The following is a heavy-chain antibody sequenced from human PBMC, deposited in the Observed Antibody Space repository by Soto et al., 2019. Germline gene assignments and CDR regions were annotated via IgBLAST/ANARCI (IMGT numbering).Heavy chain of an antibody. CDR3: ARGHYGLDV. V-gene: IGHV3-11*01. CDR1: GFTFSDHY. CDR2: LSSDSTSI. Sequence: QVQLVESGGGLVKPGGSLRLSCAASGFTFSDHYMSWIRQAPGKGLEWVSYLSSDSTSIFHADSVKGRFTISRDNGKKSLYLQMSSLRAEDTALYYCARGHYGLDVWGQGTTVTVSS. J-gene: IGHJ6*02.